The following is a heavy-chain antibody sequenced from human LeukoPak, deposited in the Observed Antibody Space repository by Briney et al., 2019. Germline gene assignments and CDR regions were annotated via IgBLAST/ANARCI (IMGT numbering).Heavy chain of an antibody. CDR3: ARDLDSSSWYQPKYFDY. CDR1: GFTFSGYS. V-gene: IGHV3-21*01. J-gene: IGHJ4*02. Sequence: GGSLRLSCAASGFTFSGYSMNCVRQAPGKGLEWVSSISSSSSYIYYADSVKGRFTISTDNDKNSLYLQMNSLRAEDTAVYYCARDLDSSSWYQPKYFDYWGQGTLVTVSS. D-gene: IGHD6-13*01. CDR2: ISSSSSYI.